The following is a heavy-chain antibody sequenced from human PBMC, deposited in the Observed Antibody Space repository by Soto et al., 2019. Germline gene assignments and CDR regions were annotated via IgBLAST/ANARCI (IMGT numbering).Heavy chain of an antibody. Sequence: SETLSLTCTVSGGSISSYYWSWIRQPPGKGLEWIGYIYYSGSTNYNPSLKSRVTISVDTSKNQFSLKLSSVTAADTAVYYCARVSADSNPWRNYYYYIDGWGKGTTVTVSS. CDR1: GGSISSYY. V-gene: IGHV4-59*01. D-gene: IGHD4-4*01. CDR2: IYYSGST. J-gene: IGHJ6*03. CDR3: ARVSADSNPWRNYYYYIDG.